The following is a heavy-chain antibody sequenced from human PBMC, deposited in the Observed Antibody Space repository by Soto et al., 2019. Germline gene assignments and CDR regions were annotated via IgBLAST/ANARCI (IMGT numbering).Heavy chain of an antibody. J-gene: IGHJ6*02. V-gene: IGHV1-18*01. CDR3: VMVDNYVTPTPQDV. D-gene: IGHD3-16*01. CDR2: ISPYTGNT. Sequence: QVQLVQSGDEVKKPGASVKVSCKASGYIFVNYGIAWVRQAPGQGLEWMGWISPYTGNTHSATKIQGRLTMTTDTSTGTDYMELGSLTSDATAVYYCVMVDNYVTPTPQDVWGQGTTVTVSS. CDR1: GYIFVNYG.